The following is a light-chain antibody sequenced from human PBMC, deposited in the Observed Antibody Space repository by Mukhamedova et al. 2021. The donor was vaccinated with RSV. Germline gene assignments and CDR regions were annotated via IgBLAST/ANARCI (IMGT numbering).Light chain of an antibody. J-gene: IGLJ1*01. CDR1: SSDVGDYDY. CDR3: SSYRSPTTRSV. CDR2: GVS. Sequence: GTSSDVGDYDYVSWYQQHPGKVPKLLIYGVSNRPSGVSNRFSGSKSGNTASLTISGLQAEDEASYYCSSYRSPTTRSVFGTGTKV. V-gene: IGLV2-14*03.